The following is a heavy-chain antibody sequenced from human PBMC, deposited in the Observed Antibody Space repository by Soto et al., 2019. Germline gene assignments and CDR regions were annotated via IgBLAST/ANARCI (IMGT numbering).Heavy chain of an antibody. CDR1: GYTFTNYY. J-gene: IGHJ4*02. CDR2: INPSGGTT. CDR3: SRGLSSSGYYSP. Sequence: GASVKVSCKASGYTFTNYYIHWVRQAPGQGLEWMGIINPSGGTTTYTQKFQGRVTLTRDTSTSTVYVELSSLRSEDTAVYYCSRGLSSSGYYSPWGQGTQVTVSS. V-gene: IGHV1-46*01. D-gene: IGHD3-22*01.